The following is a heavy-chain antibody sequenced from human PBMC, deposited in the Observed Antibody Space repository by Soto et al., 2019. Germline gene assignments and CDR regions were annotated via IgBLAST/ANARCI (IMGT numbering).Heavy chain of an antibody. CDR2: ISSYNGDT. Sequence: QVQLVQSGAEVKKPGASVKVSCKASGYTFTRSGISWVRQAPGQGPEWMGWISSYNGDTNYAQTFQGRVTMTTDTAMSTAYMELRSLRSDDTAVYYCAREGVAPYYYYGMDVWGQGTTVTVSS. CDR1: GYTFTRSG. D-gene: IGHD5-12*01. J-gene: IGHJ6*02. V-gene: IGHV1-18*01. CDR3: AREGVAPYYYYGMDV.